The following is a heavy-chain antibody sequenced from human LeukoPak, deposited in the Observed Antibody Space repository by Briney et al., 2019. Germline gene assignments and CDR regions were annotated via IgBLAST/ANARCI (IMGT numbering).Heavy chain of an antibody. CDR1: GYTFTSYG. CDR3: ARDEGARRLYYYGMDV. D-gene: IGHD1-26*01. Sequence: ASVKVSCKASGYTFTSYGISWVRQAPGQGLEWMGWISAYNDNTNYAQKLQGRVTMTTDTSTSTAYMELRSLRSDDTAVYYCARDEGARRLYYYGMDVWGQGTTVTVSS. J-gene: IGHJ6*02. V-gene: IGHV1-18*01. CDR2: ISAYNDNT.